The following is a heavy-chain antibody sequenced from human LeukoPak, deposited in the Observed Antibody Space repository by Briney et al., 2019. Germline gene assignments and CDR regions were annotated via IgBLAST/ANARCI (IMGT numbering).Heavy chain of an antibody. CDR1: GGSFSGYY. Sequence: PSETLSLTCAAYGGSFSGYYWSWIRQPPGKGLEWIGEINHSGSTNYNPSLKSRVTISVDTSKNQFSLKLSSVTAADTAVYYCARGAVAGTFLDYWGQGTLVTVSS. CDR2: INHSGST. J-gene: IGHJ4*02. CDR3: ARGAVAGTFLDY. D-gene: IGHD6-19*01. V-gene: IGHV4-34*01.